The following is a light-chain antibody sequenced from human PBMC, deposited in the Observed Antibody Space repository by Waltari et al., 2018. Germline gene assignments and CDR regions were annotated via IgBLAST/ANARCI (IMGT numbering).Light chain of an antibody. CDR2: KAS. CDR1: RDISRW. J-gene: IGKJ1*01. V-gene: IGKV1-5*03. CDR3: QQYKTYSPWA. Sequence: DIQMTQSPSTLSASIGDTVTLTCRASRDISRWLAWYQQKPGKAPNLRISKASTLESGVPSRFNGSGSGTQFSLTLSSLQPDDFATYYCQQYKTYSPWAFGQGTKVEIK.